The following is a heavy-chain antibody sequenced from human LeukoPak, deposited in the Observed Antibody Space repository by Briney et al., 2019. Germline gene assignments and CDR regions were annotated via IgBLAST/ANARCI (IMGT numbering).Heavy chain of an antibody. J-gene: IGHJ4*02. D-gene: IGHD3-22*01. CDR1: GGSFSGYY. CDR2: INHRGST. CDR3: ARGRPYDSSGYYLLPYYFDY. V-gene: IGHV4-34*01. Sequence: SETLSLTCAVYGGSFSGYYWSWIRQPPGKGLEWIGEINHRGSTNYNPSLKSRVTISVDTSKNQFSLKLSSVTAADTAVYYCARGRPYDSSGYYLLPYYFDYWGQGTLVTVSS.